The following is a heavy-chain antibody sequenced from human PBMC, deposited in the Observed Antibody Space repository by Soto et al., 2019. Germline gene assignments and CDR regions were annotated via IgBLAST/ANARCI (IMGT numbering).Heavy chain of an antibody. D-gene: IGHD5-18*01. Sequence: GGSLRLSCAASGFTFSSYAMHWVRQAPGKGLEWVAVISYDGSNKYYADSVKGRFTISRDNSKNTLYLQMNSLRSEDTAVYYCARDRGYSYGDYYFDYWGQGTLVTVAS. CDR1: GFTFSSYA. J-gene: IGHJ4*02. CDR2: ISYDGSNK. V-gene: IGHV3-30-3*01. CDR3: ARDRGYSYGDYYFDY.